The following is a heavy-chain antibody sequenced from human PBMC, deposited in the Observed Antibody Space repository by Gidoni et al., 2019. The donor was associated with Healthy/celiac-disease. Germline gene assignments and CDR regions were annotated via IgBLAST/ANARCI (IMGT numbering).Heavy chain of an antibody. CDR1: GFTFSSYS. Sequence: EVQLVESGGGLVKPGGSLGLPCAASGFTFSSYSMNWVRQAPGKGLEWVSSISSSSSYIYYADSVKGRFTISRDNAKNSLYLQMNSLRAEDTAVYYCARWGGSYLVLASPDLYYFDYWGQGTLVTVSS. CDR2: ISSSSSYI. V-gene: IGHV3-21*01. CDR3: ARWGGSYLVLASPDLYYFDY. J-gene: IGHJ4*02. D-gene: IGHD1-26*01.